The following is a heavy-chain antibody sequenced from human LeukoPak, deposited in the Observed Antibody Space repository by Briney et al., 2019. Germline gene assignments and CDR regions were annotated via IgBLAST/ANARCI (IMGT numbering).Heavy chain of an antibody. J-gene: IGHJ3*02. Sequence: QPGGSLRLSCAASGFTFSSYGMHWVRQAPGKGLEWVAFIRYDGSNKYYADSVKGRFTISRDNAKNSLYLQMNSLRAEDTAVYYCAREKNEMGAFDIWGQGTMVTVSS. CDR2: IRYDGSNK. V-gene: IGHV3-30*02. CDR1: GFTFSSYG. D-gene: IGHD2-8*01. CDR3: AREKNEMGAFDI.